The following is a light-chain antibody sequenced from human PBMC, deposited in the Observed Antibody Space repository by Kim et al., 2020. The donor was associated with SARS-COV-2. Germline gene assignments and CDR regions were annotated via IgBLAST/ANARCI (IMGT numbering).Light chain of an antibody. CDR2: DAS. CDR1: QGISNS. V-gene: IGKV1-27*01. J-gene: IGKJ1*01. CDR3: QKYNSAPWT. Sequence: DIQMAQSPSSLSASVGDRVTITCRASQGISNSLAWYRQKPGKVPMLLIYDASTLRSGVPSRFRGSGSGTDFTLTISSLQPEDAATYYCQKYNSAPWTFGQGTKVDI.